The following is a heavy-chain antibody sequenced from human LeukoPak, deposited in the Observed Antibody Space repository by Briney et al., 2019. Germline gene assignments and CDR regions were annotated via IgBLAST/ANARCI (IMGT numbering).Heavy chain of an antibody. CDR2: IYTSGST. CDR1: GGSISSGSYY. D-gene: IGHD6-13*01. Sequence: PSQTLSLTCTVSGGSISSGSYYWSWIRQPAGKGLEWIGRIYTSGSTNYNPSLKSRVTISVDPSKNQSSLKLSSVPAADTAVYYCARDTLIAAFDYWGQGTLVTVSS. V-gene: IGHV4-61*02. CDR3: ARDTLIAAFDY. J-gene: IGHJ4*02.